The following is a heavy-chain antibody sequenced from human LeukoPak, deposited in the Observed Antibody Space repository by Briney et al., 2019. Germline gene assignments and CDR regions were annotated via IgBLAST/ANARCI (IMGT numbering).Heavy chain of an antibody. CDR3: AVSGSCYRDAFDI. CDR1: GYTLTELS. J-gene: IGHJ3*02. Sequence: ASVKVSCKVSGYTLTELSMHWVRQAPGKGLEWMGGFGPEDGETIYAQKFQGRVTMTEDTSTDTAYMELSSLRSEDTAVYYCAVSGSCYRDAFDIWGQGTMVTVSS. D-gene: IGHD3-10*01. V-gene: IGHV1-24*01. CDR2: FGPEDGET.